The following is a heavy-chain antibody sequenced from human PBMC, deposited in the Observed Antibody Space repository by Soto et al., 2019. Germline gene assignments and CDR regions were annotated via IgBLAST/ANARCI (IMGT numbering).Heavy chain of an antibody. D-gene: IGHD3-16*01. V-gene: IGHV3-33*01. CDR1: GFTFSDYA. Sequence: QVQLVESGGGVVQPGWSLRLSCVTSGFTFSDYAMHWVRQAPGKGLEWVAVIRPDGSNRYYADSVKGRFTISRDISKNTLYLQMSSLTADDTAVYFCARVGRPQHLLTGFDNWGQGTLVTVSS. CDR3: ARVGRPQHLLTGFDN. J-gene: IGHJ5*02. CDR2: IRPDGSNR.